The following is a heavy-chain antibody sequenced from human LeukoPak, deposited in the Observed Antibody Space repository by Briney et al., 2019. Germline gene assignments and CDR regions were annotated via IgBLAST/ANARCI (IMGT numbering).Heavy chain of an antibody. CDR1: GYSFTRYD. D-gene: IGHD1-7*01. CDR3: ARVDNWNYEDY. Sequence: ASVKVSCKASGYSFTRYDINWVRQATGQGLEWVGWMNPISGNTGYAQKFQGRVTITGNTSISTAYMELSSLRSEDTAVYYCARVDNWNYEDYWGQGTLVTVSS. CDR2: MNPISGNT. J-gene: IGHJ4*02. V-gene: IGHV1-8*03.